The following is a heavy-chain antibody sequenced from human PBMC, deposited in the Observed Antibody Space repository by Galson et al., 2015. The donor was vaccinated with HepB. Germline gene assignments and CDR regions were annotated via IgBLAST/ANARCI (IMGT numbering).Heavy chain of an antibody. CDR1: GYTFSSYV. J-gene: IGHJ4*02. Sequence: SVKVSCKASGYTFSSYVIHWVRQAPGQRLEWMGWINAGNGDTKYSRKFQGRSAIIRDTSASTIYMELSSLRAEDTAVYYCARAYRLRGYAYGSAPDYWGQGTLVTVSS. V-gene: IGHV1-3*01. CDR3: ARAYRLRGYAYGSAPDY. D-gene: IGHD5-18*01. CDR2: INAGNGDT.